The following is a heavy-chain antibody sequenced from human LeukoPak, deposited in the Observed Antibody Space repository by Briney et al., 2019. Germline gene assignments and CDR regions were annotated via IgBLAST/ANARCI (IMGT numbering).Heavy chain of an antibody. Sequence: GASVKVSCKASGLTVTSSAMQWVRQARGQRLEWIGWIVVGSGNTNYAQKFQERVTITRDMSTSTAYMELSSLRPEDTAVYYCARVGDDIVAGGSWFDPWGQGTLVTVSS. D-gene: IGHD5-12*01. J-gene: IGHJ5*02. CDR1: GLTVTSSA. V-gene: IGHV1-58*02. CDR2: IVVGSGNT. CDR3: ARVGDDIVAGGSWFDP.